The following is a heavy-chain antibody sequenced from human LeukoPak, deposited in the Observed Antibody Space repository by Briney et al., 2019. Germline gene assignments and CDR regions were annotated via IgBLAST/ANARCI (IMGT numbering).Heavy chain of an antibody. J-gene: IGHJ4*02. D-gene: IGHD3-22*01. CDR3: AKDTPPDSSGYYYFDY. CDR2: ISGSGGST. CDR1: GFTFSSYA. Sequence: GGSLRLSCAASGFTFSSYAMSWVRQAPGKGLEWVSAISGSGGSTHYAESVKGRFTISRDNSKNTLYLQMNSLRAEDTAVYYCAKDTPPDSSGYYYFDYWGQGSLVTVSS. V-gene: IGHV3-23*01.